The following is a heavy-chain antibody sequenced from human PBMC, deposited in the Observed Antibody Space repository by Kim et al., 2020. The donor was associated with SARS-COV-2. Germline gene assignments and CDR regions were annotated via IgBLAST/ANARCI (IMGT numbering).Heavy chain of an antibody. CDR1: GFTFSSYE. Sequence: GGSLRLSCAASGFTFSSYEMNWVRQAPGKGLEWVSYISSSGSTIYYADSVKGRFTISRDNAKNSLYLQMNSLRAEDTAVYYCARVPRLTFMVYDAFDIWGQGTMVTVSS. V-gene: IGHV3-48*03. D-gene: IGHD3-10*01. CDR3: ARVPRLTFMVYDAFDI. CDR2: ISSSGSTI. J-gene: IGHJ3*02.